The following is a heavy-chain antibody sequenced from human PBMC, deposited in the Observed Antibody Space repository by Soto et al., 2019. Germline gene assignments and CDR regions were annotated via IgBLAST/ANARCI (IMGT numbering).Heavy chain of an antibody. CDR3: ARDGPYYYDSSGYYREAFDI. J-gene: IGHJ3*02. CDR2: IYYSGST. CDR1: GGSISSYY. D-gene: IGHD3-22*01. V-gene: IGHV4-59*01. Sequence: LSLTCTVSGGSISSYYWGWIRQPPGKGLEWIGYIYYSGSTNYNPSLKSRVTISVDTSKNQFSLKLSSVTAADTAVYYCARDGPYYYDSSGYYREAFDIWGQGTMVTVSS.